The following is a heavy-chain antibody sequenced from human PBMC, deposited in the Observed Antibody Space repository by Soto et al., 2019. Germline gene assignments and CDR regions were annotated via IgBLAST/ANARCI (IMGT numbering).Heavy chain of an antibody. V-gene: IGHV1-8*01. J-gene: IGHJ2*01. D-gene: IGHD2-15*01. CDR1: GYTFTSYD. CDR3: ARATKDSYYSGHLYFDL. Sequence: QVQLVQSGAEVKKPGASVKVSCKASGYTFTSYDINWVRQATEQGLEWMGWMNPNSGNTGNAQTFQGRVHMTRNTSISTAYLELSSLRSEDTAVYYCARATKDSYYSGHLYFDLWGRGTLVTVSS. CDR2: MNPNSGNT.